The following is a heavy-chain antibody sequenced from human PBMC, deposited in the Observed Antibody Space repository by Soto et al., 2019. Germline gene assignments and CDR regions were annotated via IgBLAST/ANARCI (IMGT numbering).Heavy chain of an antibody. CDR3: ARENAPYGFDL. V-gene: IGHV1-18*01. D-gene: IGHD2-2*01. J-gene: IGHJ3*01. Sequence: QVQLVQSGATQEKPGASVKVSCEAFGYSFDSYAYSWVRQAPGQGLEWMGRIGSGDTNYAQKLQGRVTMTTDTSTNTAYMELRSLSSDDTALYYCARENAPYGFDLWGQGTMVTVSS. CDR1: GYSFDSYA. CDR2: IGSGDT.